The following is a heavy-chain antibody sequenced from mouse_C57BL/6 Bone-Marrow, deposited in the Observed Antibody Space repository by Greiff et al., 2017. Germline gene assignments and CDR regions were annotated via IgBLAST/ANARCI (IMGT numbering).Heavy chain of an antibody. J-gene: IGHJ3*01. CDR3: ARDHDGPAWFAY. V-gene: IGHV3-6*01. CDR2: ISYDGSN. Sequence: EVKLQESGPGLVKPSQSLSLTCSVTGYSITSGYYWNWIRQFPGNKLEWMGYISYDGSNNYNPSLKNRISITRDTSKNQFFLKLNSVTTEDTATYYCARDHDGPAWFAYWGQGTLVTVSA. D-gene: IGHD1-1*01. CDR1: GYSITSGYY.